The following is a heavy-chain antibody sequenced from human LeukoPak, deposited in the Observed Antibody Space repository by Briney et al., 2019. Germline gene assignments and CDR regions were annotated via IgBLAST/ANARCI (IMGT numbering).Heavy chain of an antibody. V-gene: IGHV3-48*03. CDR3: ARDYYGSGSYYNAGMDV. CDR2: ISSSGSTI. J-gene: IGHJ6*04. CDR1: GFTFSSYE. D-gene: IGHD3-10*01. Sequence: GGSLRLSCAAPGFTFSSYEMNWVRQAPGKGLEWVSYISSSGSTIYYADSVKGRFTISRDNAKNSLYLQMNSLRAEDTAVYYCARDYYGSGSYYNAGMDVWGKGTTVTVSS.